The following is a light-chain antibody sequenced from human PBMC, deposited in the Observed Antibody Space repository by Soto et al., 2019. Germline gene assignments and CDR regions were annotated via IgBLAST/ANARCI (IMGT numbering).Light chain of an antibody. V-gene: IGKV3-20*01. CDR2: GAS. CDR1: QKISNKY. Sequence: IVLTQSPAILSLSPGERATLSCRASQKISNKYLAWYQQKPDQAPRLLIYGASTRATGIPARFSGSGSGTDFTLTISRLEPEDFAVYYCQQYGSSGTFGQGTKVDIK. CDR3: QQYGSSGT. J-gene: IGKJ1*01.